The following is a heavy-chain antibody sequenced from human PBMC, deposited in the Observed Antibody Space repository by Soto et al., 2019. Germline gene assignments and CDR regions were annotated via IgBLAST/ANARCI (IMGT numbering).Heavy chain of an antibody. CDR1: GFTFSSYG. V-gene: IGHV3-30*18. CDR3: AKDRESFTMIGVAPAGSAY. CDR2: ISYDGSNK. J-gene: IGHJ4*02. D-gene: IGHD3-22*01. Sequence: QVQLVESGGGVVQPGRSLRLSCAASGFTFSSYGMHWVRQAPGKGLEWVAVISYDGSNKYYADSVKGRFTISRDNSKNTLYLQMNSLRAEDTAVYYCAKDRESFTMIGVAPAGSAYWCQGNLVTVAT.